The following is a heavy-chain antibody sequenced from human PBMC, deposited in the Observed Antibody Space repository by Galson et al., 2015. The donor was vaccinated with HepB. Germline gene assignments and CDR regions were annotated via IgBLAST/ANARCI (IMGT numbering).Heavy chain of an antibody. V-gene: IGHV1-24*01. CDR1: GYTLTELS. D-gene: IGHD5-24*01. CDR3: ATGWKRWLQLSFDY. CDR2: FDPEDGET. J-gene: IGHJ4*02. Sequence: SVKVSCKVSGYTLTELSMHWVRQAPGKGLEWMGGFDPEDGETIYAQKFQGRVTMTEDTSTDTAYMELSSLRSEDTAVYYCATGWKRWLQLSFDYWGQGTLVTVSS.